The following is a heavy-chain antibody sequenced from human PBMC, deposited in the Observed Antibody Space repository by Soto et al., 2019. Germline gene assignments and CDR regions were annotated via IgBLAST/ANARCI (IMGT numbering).Heavy chain of an antibody. J-gene: IGHJ6*02. Sequence: ASVKVSCKASGGTFSSYAISWVRQAPGQGLEWMGGIIPIFGTANYAQKFQGRVTITADESTSTAYMELSSLRSEDTAVYYCARDRWGSGRQKRAYYYYYYGMDVWGQGTTVTVSS. CDR1: GGTFSSYA. CDR2: IIPIFGTA. CDR3: ARDRWGSGRQKRAYYYYYYGMDV. D-gene: IGHD3-10*01. V-gene: IGHV1-69*13.